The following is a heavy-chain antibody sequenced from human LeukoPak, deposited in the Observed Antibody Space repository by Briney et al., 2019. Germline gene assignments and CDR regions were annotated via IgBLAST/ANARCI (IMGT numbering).Heavy chain of an antibody. CDR2: ISSSGSTI. CDR3: ARGITGTTAHDAFDI. D-gene: IGHD1-7*01. CDR1: GFTFSSYG. V-gene: IGHV3-48*04. J-gene: IGHJ3*02. Sequence: PGGSLRLSCAASGFTFSSYGMHWVRQAPGKGLEWVSYISSSGSTIYYADSVKGRFTISRDNAKNSLYLQMNSLRAEDTAVYYCARGITGTTAHDAFDIWGQGTMVTVSS.